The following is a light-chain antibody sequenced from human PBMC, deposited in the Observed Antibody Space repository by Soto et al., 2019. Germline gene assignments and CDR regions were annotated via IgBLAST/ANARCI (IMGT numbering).Light chain of an antibody. V-gene: IGKV3-11*01. J-gene: IGKJ5*01. CDR2: DAS. Sequence: EIVLTQSPATLSLSPGERATLSCRASQSVGGHLAWYQQKPGQAPRLLIYDASDRATGIPARFSGSGSETDFTLTISSLEPDDFAVYYCQQRNNWPPSITFGQATRLEIK. CDR1: QSVGGH. CDR3: QQRNNWPPSIT.